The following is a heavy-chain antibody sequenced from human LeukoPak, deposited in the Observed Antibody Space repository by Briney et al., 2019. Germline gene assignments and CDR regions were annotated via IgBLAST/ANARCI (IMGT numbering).Heavy chain of an antibody. CDR3: AKVKEMYSSGSYYFDY. J-gene: IGHJ4*02. V-gene: IGHV3-30*18. D-gene: IGHD6-19*01. CDR2: IWYDGLNK. CDR1: GFTFRSYG. Sequence: GRSLRLSCAASGFTFRSYGMHWVRQAPGKGLEWVAVIWYDGLNKYYADSVKDRFTISRDNSKNTLWLQMNSLRAEDTAVYYCAKVKEMYSSGSYYFDYWGQGSLVTVSS.